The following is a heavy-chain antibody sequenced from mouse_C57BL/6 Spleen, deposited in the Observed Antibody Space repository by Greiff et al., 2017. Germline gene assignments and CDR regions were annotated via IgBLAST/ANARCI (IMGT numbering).Heavy chain of an antibody. CDR1: GYAFTNYL. CDR3: ARWGYYDYLAY. V-gene: IGHV1-54*01. D-gene: IGHD2-4*01. Sequence: QVQLQQSGAELVRPGTSVKVSCKASGYAFTNYLIEWVKQRPGQGLEWIGVINPGSGGTNYNEKFKGKATLTADKSSSTAYMQLSSLTSEDSAVYFCARWGYYDYLAYWGQGTLVTVSA. CDR2: INPGSGGT. J-gene: IGHJ3*01.